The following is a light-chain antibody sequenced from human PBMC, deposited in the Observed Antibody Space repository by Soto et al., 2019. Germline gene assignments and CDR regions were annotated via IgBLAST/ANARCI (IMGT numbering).Light chain of an antibody. CDR3: AAWDDGLNGVV. CDR2: TNS. CDR1: SSNIGDNS. J-gene: IGLJ2*01. Sequence: QSVLTQPPSASGTPGQRVTISWSGSSSNIGDNSVNWYQHLPGTAPKLLIYTNSQRPSGVRDRFSGSKSGTSASLAISGLQSEDEADYYCAAWDDGLNGVVFGGGTKLTVL. V-gene: IGLV1-44*01.